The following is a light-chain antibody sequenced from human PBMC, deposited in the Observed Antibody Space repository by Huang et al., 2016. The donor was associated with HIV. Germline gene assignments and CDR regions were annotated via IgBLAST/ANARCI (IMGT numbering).Light chain of an antibody. CDR1: QGISSA. V-gene: IGKV1D-13*01. Sequence: AIQLTQSPSSLSASVGDRVTITCRASQGISSAFAWYQQQPGKAPKLLIYDASSLESGVPSRFSGSGSGTYFTLTISSLQPEDFATYYCQQFNNYLTFGQGTRLEIK. CDR2: DAS. CDR3: QQFNNYLT. J-gene: IGKJ5*01.